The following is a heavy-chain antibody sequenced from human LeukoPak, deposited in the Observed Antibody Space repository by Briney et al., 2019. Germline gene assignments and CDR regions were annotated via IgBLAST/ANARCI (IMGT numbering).Heavy chain of an antibody. D-gene: IGHD3-10*01. CDR3: TTASVTMVRGVINPDAFDV. CDR2: IMSKSDGGTT. CDR1: GFTFSNAW. J-gene: IGHJ3*01. Sequence: GGSLRLSCAASGFTFSNAWMSWVRQAPGKGLEWVGRIMSKSDGGTTAYGAPVKGRFAISRDGSKNTLYLQLKGLETEDTAVYYCTTASVTMVRGVINPDAFDVWGLGTMVIVSS. V-gene: IGHV3-15*01.